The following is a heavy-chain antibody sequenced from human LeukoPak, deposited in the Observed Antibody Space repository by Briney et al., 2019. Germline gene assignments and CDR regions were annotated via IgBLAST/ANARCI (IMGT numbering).Heavy chain of an antibody. V-gene: IGHV3-49*03. Sequence: GGSLRLSCTASGFTFGDYAMSWFRQAPGKGLEWVGFIRSKAYGGTTENAASVKGGFTISRDDSKSIAYLQMNSLKTEDTAVYYCARGGVYCSSVSCSVDYWGQGILVTVSS. CDR1: GFTFGDYA. CDR3: ARGGVYCSSVSCSVDY. CDR2: IRSKAYGGTT. J-gene: IGHJ4*02. D-gene: IGHD2-2*01.